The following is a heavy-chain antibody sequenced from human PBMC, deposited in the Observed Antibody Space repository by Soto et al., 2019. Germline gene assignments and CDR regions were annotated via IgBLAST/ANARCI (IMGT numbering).Heavy chain of an antibody. J-gene: IGHJ4*02. V-gene: IGHV4-31*03. D-gene: IGHD3-3*01. CDR1: GGSLSSGGYY. CDR3: ARGGAYDFYVDD. CDR2: IYHIGTT. Sequence: TLSLTCPVSGGSLSSGGYYWGWISQHPGKGLEWVGYIYHIGTTSYNPSLKSRLSMSVDTSKNQFSLRLRSVTAADTAVYFCARGGAYDFYVDDRGQGTLVTFSS.